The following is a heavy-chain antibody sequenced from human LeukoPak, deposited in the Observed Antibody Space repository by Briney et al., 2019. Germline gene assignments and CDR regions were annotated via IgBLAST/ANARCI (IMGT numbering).Heavy chain of an antibody. CDR3: ARQTRGYSYRFDP. J-gene: IGHJ5*02. CDR2: IYYSGST. Sequence: SETLSLTCTVSGGSISSSSYYWGWIRQPPGKGLEWIGSIYYSGSTYYNPSLKSRVTISVDTSKNQFSLRLSSVTAADTAVYYCARQTRGYSYRFDPWGQGTLVTVSS. D-gene: IGHD5-18*01. CDR1: GGSISSSSYY. V-gene: IGHV4-39*01.